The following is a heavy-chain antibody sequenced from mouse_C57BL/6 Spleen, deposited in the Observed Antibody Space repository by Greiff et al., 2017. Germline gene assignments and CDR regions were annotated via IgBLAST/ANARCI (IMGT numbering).Heavy chain of an antibody. J-gene: IGHJ4*01. V-gene: IGHV1-55*01. Sequence: QVQLQQPGAELVKPGASVKMSCKASGYTFTSYWITWVKQRPGQGLEWIGDIYPGSGSTNYNEKFKSKATLTVDTSSSTAYMQLSSLTSEDSAVYYCARSELGRDAMDYWGQGTSVTGSS. CDR1: GYTFTSYW. CDR3: ARSELGRDAMDY. D-gene: IGHD4-1*01. CDR2: IYPGSGST.